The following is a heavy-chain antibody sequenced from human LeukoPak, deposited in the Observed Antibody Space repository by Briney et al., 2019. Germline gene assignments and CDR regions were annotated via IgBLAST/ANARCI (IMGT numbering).Heavy chain of an antibody. CDR3: ASRIIIHYSDY. Sequence: SETLSLTCTVSGGSISSSSYYWGWIRQPPGKGLEWIGSIYYSGSTYYNPSLKSRVTISVDTSKNQFSLKLSSVTAADTAVYYCASRIIIHYSDYWGQGTLVAVSS. V-gene: IGHV4-39*01. D-gene: IGHD2-21*01. J-gene: IGHJ4*02. CDR1: GGSISSSSYY. CDR2: IYYSGST.